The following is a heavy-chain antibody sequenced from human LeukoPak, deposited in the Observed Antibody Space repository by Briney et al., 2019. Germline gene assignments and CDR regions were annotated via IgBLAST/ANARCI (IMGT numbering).Heavy chain of an antibody. CDR2: INPDASTI. J-gene: IGHJ4*02. V-gene: IGHV3-74*01. D-gene: IGHD2-8*01. CDR3: AKFSPIGC. CDR1: GFTFGSHW. Sequence: PGGSLRLSCAASGFTFGSHWMHWVRQAPGKGLEWVSRINPDASTISYADSVKGRFTVSRDNAKNTLYLQMNSLRAEDTAMYYWAKFSPIGCWGQGTLVTVSS.